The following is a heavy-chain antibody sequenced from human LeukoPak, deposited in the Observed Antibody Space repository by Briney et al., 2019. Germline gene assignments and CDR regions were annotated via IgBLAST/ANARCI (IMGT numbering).Heavy chain of an antibody. CDR3: ARSFPYSSSWYDYYYYYMDV. Sequence: GASVKVSCKASGGTFSRSGISWVRQAPGQGLEWMGGITPMFGTANYAQKFQGRVTITADESTSTAYLELTSLRSEDTAIYYCARSFPYSSSWYDYYYYYMDVWGKGTTVTVSS. CDR1: GGTFSRSG. CDR2: ITPMFGTA. D-gene: IGHD6-13*01. V-gene: IGHV1-69*01. J-gene: IGHJ6*03.